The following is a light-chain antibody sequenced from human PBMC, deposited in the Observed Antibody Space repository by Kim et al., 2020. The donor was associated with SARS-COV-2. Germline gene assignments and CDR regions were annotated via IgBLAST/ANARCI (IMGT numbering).Light chain of an antibody. CDR1: QIISNY. CDR3: QQSYSDFPEYT. Sequence: IQMTQSPSSLSASVGDRVTITCRASQIISNYLNWYQQRPGKAPKLLIYAASILQSGVPSRFSCSGSGTEFTLTISSLQPEDFATYYCQQSYSDFPEYTFGQGTKLEIK. CDR2: AAS. V-gene: IGKV1-39*01. J-gene: IGKJ2*01.